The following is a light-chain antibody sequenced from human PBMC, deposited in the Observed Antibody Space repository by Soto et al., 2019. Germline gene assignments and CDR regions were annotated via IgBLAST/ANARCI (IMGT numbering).Light chain of an antibody. Sequence: EIVMTQSPATLSVSPGERATLSCRASQSITTNLAWYQQKPGQAPRLLIYGASTRATGIPARFSGSGSGTEFTLTISSLLSEDFAVYYCQQYNNWPPTPWTVGQGTKVDIK. CDR3: QQYNNWPPTPWT. J-gene: IGKJ1*01. V-gene: IGKV3D-15*01. CDR1: QSITTN. CDR2: GAS.